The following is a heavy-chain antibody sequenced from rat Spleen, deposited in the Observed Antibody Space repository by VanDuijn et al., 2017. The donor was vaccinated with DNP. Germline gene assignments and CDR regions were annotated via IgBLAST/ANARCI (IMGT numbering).Heavy chain of an antibody. D-gene: IGHD1-4*01. CDR3: TSRPPPTRGPFDY. CDR1: GFTFRDYN. CDR2: ISSYGNEI. Sequence: EVQLVESGGGLVQPGRSLKLSCAASGFTFRDYNVAWVRQAPKKSLEWVATISSYGNEIYYRDSVRGRFPISRDDARSTPYLQMDSLRSEDTATYYCTSRPPPTRGPFDYWGQGIMVTVSS. J-gene: IGHJ2*01. V-gene: IGHV5-7*01.